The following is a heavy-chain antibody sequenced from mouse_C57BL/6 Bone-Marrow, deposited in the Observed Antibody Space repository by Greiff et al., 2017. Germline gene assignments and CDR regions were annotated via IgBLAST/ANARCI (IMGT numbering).Heavy chain of an antibody. CDR1: GISITTGNYR. J-gene: IGHJ1*03. Sequence: EVQLVESGPGLVKPSQTVFLTCTVTGISITTGNYRWSWIRQFPGNKLEWIGYRYYSGTITNNPSLTSRTTITRDTPKNQFFLEMNSLTAEDTATYYCARENYSNYDWYFDVWGTGTTVTVSS. V-gene: IGHV3-5*01. D-gene: IGHD2-5*01. CDR2: RYYSGTI. CDR3: ARENYSNYDWYFDV.